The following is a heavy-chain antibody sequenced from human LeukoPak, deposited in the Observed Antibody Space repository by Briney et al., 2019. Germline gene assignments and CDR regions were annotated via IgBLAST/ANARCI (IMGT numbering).Heavy chain of an antibody. V-gene: IGHV3-23*01. J-gene: IGHJ4*02. Sequence: GGSLRLSCGASGFTFSNYGINWVRQAPGKGLEWVSAISGSGDTTYYADSVKGRFTISRDNSKNTLYLQMNSLRAEDTAVYYCAKAPLVLFRYYFDYWGQGTLVTVSS. CDR3: AKAPLVLFRYYFDY. D-gene: IGHD3-10*01. CDR2: ISGSGDTT. CDR1: GFTFSNYG.